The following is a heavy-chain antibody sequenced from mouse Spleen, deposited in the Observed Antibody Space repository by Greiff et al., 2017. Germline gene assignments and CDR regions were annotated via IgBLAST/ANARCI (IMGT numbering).Heavy chain of an antibody. D-gene: IGHD2-12*01. V-gene: IGHV1-4*01. CDR3: ARRHYSYYSYDEGYAMDY. CDR2: INPSSGYT. Sequence: VKVVESGAELARPGASVKMSCKASGYTFTSYTMHWVKQRPGQGLEWIGYINPSSGYTKYNQKFKDKATLTADKSSSTAYMQLSSLTSEDSAVYYCARRHYSYYSYDEGYAMDYWGQGTSVTVSS. CDR1: GYTFTSYT. J-gene: IGHJ4*01.